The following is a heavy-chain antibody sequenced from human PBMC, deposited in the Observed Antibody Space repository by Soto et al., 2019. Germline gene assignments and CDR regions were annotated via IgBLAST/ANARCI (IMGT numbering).Heavy chain of an antibody. J-gene: IGHJ2*01. D-gene: IGHD3-3*01. CDR1: GFTFSSYA. CDR2: ISGSGGST. CDR3: AKGNDFWSGYYGWYFDL. V-gene: IGHV3-23*01. Sequence: LRLSCAASGFTFSSYAMSWVRQAPGKGLEWVSAISGSGGSTYYADSVKGRFTISRDNSKNTLYLQMNSLRAEDTAVYYCAKGNDFWSGYYGWYFDLWGRGTLVTVSS.